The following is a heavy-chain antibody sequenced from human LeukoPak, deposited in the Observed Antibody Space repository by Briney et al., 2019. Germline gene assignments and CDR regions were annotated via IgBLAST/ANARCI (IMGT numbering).Heavy chain of an antibody. J-gene: IGHJ4*02. CDR3: AGSSYIGLDF. V-gene: IGHV4-34*01. D-gene: IGHD3-22*01. Sequence: PSETLSLTCAVYGGSFSGYYWSWIRQPPGKGLEWIGEINHSGGTNYNPSLKSRVTISVDTSKNQFSLKLSSVTAADTAVYYCAGSSYIGLDFWGQGALVTVSS. CDR2: INHSGGT. CDR1: GGSFSGYY.